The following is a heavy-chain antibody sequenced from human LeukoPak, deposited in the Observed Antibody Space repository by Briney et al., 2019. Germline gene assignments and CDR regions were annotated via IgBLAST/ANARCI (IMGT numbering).Heavy chain of an antibody. CDR2: VFTSGTT. D-gene: IGHD6-13*01. V-gene: IGHV4-61*02. Sequence: SETLSLTCSVSGASISRDSYHWSWIRQPAGKGLEWIGRVFTSGTTNYNPSLKSRVTISVDTSKNQFSLKLSSVTAADTAVYYCARLGSSSWYGDWFDPWGQGTLVTVSS. CDR1: GASISRDSYH. CDR3: ARLGSSSWYGDWFDP. J-gene: IGHJ5*02.